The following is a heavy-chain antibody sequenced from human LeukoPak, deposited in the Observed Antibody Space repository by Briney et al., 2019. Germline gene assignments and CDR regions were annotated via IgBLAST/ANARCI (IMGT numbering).Heavy chain of an antibody. D-gene: IGHD3-10*01. V-gene: IGHV4-61*02. CDR1: GGSISSGSYY. CDR3: ARDPVGGAMVRVDAFDI. CDR2: IYTSGST. Sequence: SETLSLTCTVSGGSISSGSYYWSWIRQPAGKGLEWIGRIYTSGSTNYNPSLKSRVTISVDTSKNQFSLKLSSVTAADTAVYYCARDPVGGAMVRVDAFDIWGQGTMVTVSS. J-gene: IGHJ3*02.